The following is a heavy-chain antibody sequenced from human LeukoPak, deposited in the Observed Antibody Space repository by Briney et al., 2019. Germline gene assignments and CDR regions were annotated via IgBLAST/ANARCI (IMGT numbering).Heavy chain of an antibody. CDR3: ARDLEITYYYGSGSLSFGY. V-gene: IGHV3-21*01. J-gene: IGHJ4*02. CDR2: ISSSSSYI. CDR1: GFTFSSYS. D-gene: IGHD3-10*01. Sequence: GGSLRLSCAASGFTFSSYSMNWVRQAPGKGLEWVSSISSSSSYIYYADSVKGRFTISRDNAKNSLHLQMNSLRAEDTAVYYCARDLEITYYYGSGSLSFGYWGQGTLVTVTS.